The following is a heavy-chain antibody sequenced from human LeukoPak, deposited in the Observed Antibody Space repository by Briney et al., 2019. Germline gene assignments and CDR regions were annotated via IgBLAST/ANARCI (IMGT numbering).Heavy chain of an antibody. CDR2: ISYDGSNK. V-gene: IGHV3-30-3*01. D-gene: IGHD6-13*01. CDR3: GRDEQLAFRD. CDR1: GFIFSKHA. Sequence: GRTLRLSCAVSGFIFSKHAMYWVRQAPGKGLEWVALISYDGSNKYYPDSVKRRFTISRDNSKNTLYLQMNSLRAEDTGVYYCGRDEQLAFRDWGQGTLVTVSS. J-gene: IGHJ4*02.